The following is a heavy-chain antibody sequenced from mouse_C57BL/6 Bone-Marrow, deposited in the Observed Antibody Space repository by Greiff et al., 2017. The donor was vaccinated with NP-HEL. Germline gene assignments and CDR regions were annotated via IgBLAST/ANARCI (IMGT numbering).Heavy chain of an antibody. CDR1: GYTFTSYW. V-gene: IGHV1-52*01. CDR2: IDPSDSET. D-gene: IGHD2-1*01. CDR3: ARETMVTSYAMDY. J-gene: IGHJ4*01. Sequence: VQLQQPGAELVRPGSSVKLSCKASGYTFTSYWMHWVKQRPIQGLEWIGNIDPSDSETHYNQKFKDKATLTVDKSSSTAYMQLSSLTSEDSAVYYCARETMVTSYAMDYWGQGTSVTVSS.